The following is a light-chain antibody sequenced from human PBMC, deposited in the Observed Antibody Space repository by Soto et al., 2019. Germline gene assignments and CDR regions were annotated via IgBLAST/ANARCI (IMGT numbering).Light chain of an antibody. Sequence: EIVMTQSPATLSASPGERATLSCRASQSVRSNLAWYQQKPGQAPRLLIYGASTRATGIPARFSGSGSGTEFTLSIGSLQSEDFAVYYCQQRSNWPTFGQGTRLEIK. V-gene: IGKV3-15*01. CDR2: GAS. J-gene: IGKJ5*01. CDR3: QQRSNWPT. CDR1: QSVRSN.